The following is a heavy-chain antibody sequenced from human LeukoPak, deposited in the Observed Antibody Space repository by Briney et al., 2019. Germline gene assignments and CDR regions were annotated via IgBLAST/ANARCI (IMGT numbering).Heavy chain of an antibody. V-gene: IGHV4-4*07. CDR3: ARLPTEYYYDSSGYYYFDY. D-gene: IGHD3-22*01. J-gene: IGHJ4*02. CDR1: GGSISSYY. CDR2: IYTSGST. Sequence: SETLSLTCTVSGGSISSYYWSWIRQPAGKGLEWIGRIYTSGSTNYNPSLKSRVTISVDTSKNQFSLKLSSVTAADTAVYYCARLPTEYYYDSSGYYYFDYWGQGTLVTVSS.